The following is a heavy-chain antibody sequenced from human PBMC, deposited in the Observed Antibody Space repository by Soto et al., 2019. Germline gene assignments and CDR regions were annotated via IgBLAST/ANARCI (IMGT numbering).Heavy chain of an antibody. CDR2: INAGNGNT. V-gene: IGHV1-3*01. J-gene: IGHJ3*02. CDR3: ASARRVRGYSYGVNAFDI. Sequence: ASGRVSSRASGYTFTSYYLHWVRQAPGQGLEWMGWINAGNGNTKYAQKFQGRVTITRDTSASTAYMELSSLRSEDTAVYYCASARRVRGYSYGVNAFDIWGQGTMVTVSS. D-gene: IGHD5-18*01. CDR1: GYTFTSYY.